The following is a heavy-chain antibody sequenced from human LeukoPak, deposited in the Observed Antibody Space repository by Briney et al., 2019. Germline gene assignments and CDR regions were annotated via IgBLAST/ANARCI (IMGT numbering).Heavy chain of an antibody. D-gene: IGHD3-10*01. Sequence: SETLSLTCAVYGGSFSGYYWSWIRQPPGKGLEWIGEINHSGSTNYNPSLKSRVTISVDTSKNQFSLKLSSVTAADTAVYYCARFSWGNGSGYAFDIWGQGTMVTVSS. CDR3: ARFSWGNGSGYAFDI. CDR1: GGSFSGYY. J-gene: IGHJ3*02. CDR2: INHSGST. V-gene: IGHV4-34*01.